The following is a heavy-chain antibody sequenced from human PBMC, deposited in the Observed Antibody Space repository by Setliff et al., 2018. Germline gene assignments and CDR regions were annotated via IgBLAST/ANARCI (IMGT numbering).Heavy chain of an antibody. J-gene: IGHJ4*02. V-gene: IGHV3-23*03. Sequence: GGSLRLSCAASGFTFSSYGMIWVRQAPGKGLEWVSIIYSGDRNTFYTDSVKGRFTIFRDGSKNTLYLQMTSLRVEDTAVYYCAKPQVELRWGFESWGQGTLVTVSS. CDR1: GFTFSSYG. CDR2: IYSGDRNT. CDR3: AKPQVELRWGFES. D-gene: IGHD1-7*01.